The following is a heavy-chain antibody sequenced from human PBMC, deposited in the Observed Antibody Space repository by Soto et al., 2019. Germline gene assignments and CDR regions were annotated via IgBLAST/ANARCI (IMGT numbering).Heavy chain of an antibody. CDR1: GYTFTRYY. CDR2: INPSSGST. V-gene: IGHV1-46*01. D-gene: IGHD2-21*02. J-gene: IGHJ4*02. Sequence: ASVEVSCKASGYTFTRYYMHWVRQAPGQGLEWMGIINPSSGSTSYAQKFQGRVTMTRDTSTSTVYMELSSLRSEDTAVYYCAKTIAPVVVTAIDYWGQGTLVTASS. CDR3: AKTIAPVVVTAIDY.